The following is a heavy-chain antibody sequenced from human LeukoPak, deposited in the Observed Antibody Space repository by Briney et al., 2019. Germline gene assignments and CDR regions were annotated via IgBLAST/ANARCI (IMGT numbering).Heavy chain of an antibody. Sequence: GASVQVSCKASGYSFSIYGITWARQAPGQGLEYLGWISASDGTTNYAQKVQDRVTMTTDTSTSTAYLELRSLRSEDTAVYYCARCGAAVTTHFNHWGREPWSPSPQ. J-gene: IGHJ4*02. V-gene: IGHV1-18*01. CDR3: ARCGAAVTTHFNH. CDR2: ISASDGTT. CDR1: GYSFSIYG. D-gene: IGHD4-17*01.